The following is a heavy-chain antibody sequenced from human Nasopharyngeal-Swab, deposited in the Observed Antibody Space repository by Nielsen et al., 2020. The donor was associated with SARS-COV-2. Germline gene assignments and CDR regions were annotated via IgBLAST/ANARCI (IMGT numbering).Heavy chain of an antibody. V-gene: IGHV3-9*01. J-gene: IGHJ5*02. D-gene: IGHD2-21*02. CDR2: VIWKGDNF. CDR3: AKDRGDSFSGRTYFDP. CDR1: GFIFDDFA. Sequence: GGSLRLSCAASGFIFDDFAMHWVRQLPGKGLEWVAGVIWKGDNFVYADSVKGRFTISRDNAKNSIFLQMNALRSEDTAFYYCAKDRGDSFSGRTYFDPWGQGTLVTVSS.